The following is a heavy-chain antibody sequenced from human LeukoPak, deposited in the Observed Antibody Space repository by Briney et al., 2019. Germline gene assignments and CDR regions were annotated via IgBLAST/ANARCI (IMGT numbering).Heavy chain of an antibody. J-gene: IGHJ3*02. Sequence: SEALSLTCNVSGGSITTRSYYWGWIRQSPGAGLEWIGTTYYSGGTFYNPSLRSRVTISLDTSENHFSLKMNSMTAADTAMYYCARKLNWGLGAFDIWGQGALVTVSS. CDR1: GGSITTRSYY. CDR2: TYYSGGT. CDR3: ARKLNWGLGAFDI. V-gene: IGHV4-39*07. D-gene: IGHD7-27*01.